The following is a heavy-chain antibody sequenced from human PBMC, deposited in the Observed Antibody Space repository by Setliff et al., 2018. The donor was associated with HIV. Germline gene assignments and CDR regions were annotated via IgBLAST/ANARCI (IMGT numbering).Heavy chain of an antibody. CDR3: ARHRHTAAGTLDAFDI. J-gene: IGHJ3*02. CDR2: IDPSDSYT. V-gene: IGHV5-10-1*01. CDR1: GYSFTSYW. Sequence: GESLKISCKGSGYSFTSYWISWVRQMPGKGLEWMGKIDPSDSYTNFSPSFQGHVTISVDKSISTAYLQWNSLKASDTAFYFCARHRHTAAGTLDAFDIWGQGTMVTVSS. D-gene: IGHD6-13*01.